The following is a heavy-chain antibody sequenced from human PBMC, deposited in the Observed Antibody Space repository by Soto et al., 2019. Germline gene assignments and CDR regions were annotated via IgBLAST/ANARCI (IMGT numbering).Heavy chain of an antibody. CDR3: ARVLGSGRYYYGMDV. CDR1: GGSISSGGYY. CDR2: IYYSGST. J-gene: IGHJ6*02. Sequence: SETLSLTCTVSGGSISSGGYYWSWIRQHPGKGLEWIGYIYYSGSTYYNPSLKSRVTISVDTSKNQFSLKLSSVTAADTAVYYCARVLGSGRYYYGMDVWGQGTTVTVSS. V-gene: IGHV4-31*03. D-gene: IGHD3-10*01.